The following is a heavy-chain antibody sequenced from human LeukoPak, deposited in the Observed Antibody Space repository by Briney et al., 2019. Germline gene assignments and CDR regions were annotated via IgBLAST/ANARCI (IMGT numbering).Heavy chain of an antibody. CDR2: INPSGGST. CDR1: GYTFTSYY. D-gene: IGHD5-12*01. V-gene: IGHV1-46*01. Sequence: ASVKVSCKASGYTFTSYYMHWVRQAPGRGLEWMGIINPSGGSTSYAQKFQGRVTMTRDTSTSTVYMELSSLRSEDTAVYYCARDPNIVATSPIYYFDYWGQGTLVTVSS. CDR3: ARDPNIVATSPIYYFDY. J-gene: IGHJ4*02.